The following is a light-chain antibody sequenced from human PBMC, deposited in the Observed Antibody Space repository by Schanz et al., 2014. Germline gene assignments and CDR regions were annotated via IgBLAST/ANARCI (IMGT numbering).Light chain of an antibody. J-gene: IGLJ3*02. V-gene: IGLV2-14*01. CDR1: SSDIGGYDY. CDR2: DVF. CDR3: SSYTSIGTRV. Sequence: QSALTQPASMSGSPGQSITISCNGSSSDIGGYDYVSWYRQYPGKAPKLMIYDVFNRPSGVSNRFSGSKSGNTASLTISGLQAEDEADYYCSSYTSIGTRVFGGGTKLTVL.